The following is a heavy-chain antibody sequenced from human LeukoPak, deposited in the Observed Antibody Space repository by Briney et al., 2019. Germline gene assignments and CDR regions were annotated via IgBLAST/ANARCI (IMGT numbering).Heavy chain of an antibody. CDR3: ARRAGGYSHPYDY. J-gene: IGHJ4*02. V-gene: IGHV3-53*01. D-gene: IGHD4-23*01. Sequence: GGSLRLSCAVSGFTVSGNYMGWVRQAPGKGLEWVSPIYSGGTTYYADSVKGRFTISRDNSKNTLYLQMNSLRAEDTAVYYCARRAGGYSHPYDYWGQGILVTVSS. CDR1: GFTVSGNY. CDR2: IYSGGTT.